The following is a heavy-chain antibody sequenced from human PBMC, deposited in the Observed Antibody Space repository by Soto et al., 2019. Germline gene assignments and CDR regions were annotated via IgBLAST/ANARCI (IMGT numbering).Heavy chain of an antibody. J-gene: IGHJ6*04. CDR3: ARQYYYGSGSSYYYYYGMDV. CDR2: IYPGDSDT. V-gene: IGHV5-51*01. Sequence: GESLKISCKGSGYSFTSYWIGWVRQMPGKGLEWMGIIYPGDSDTRYSPSFQGQVTISADKSISTAYLQWSSLKASDTAMYYCARQYYYGSGSSYYYYYGMDVWGEGTTVTVYS. D-gene: IGHD3-10*01. CDR1: GYSFTSYW.